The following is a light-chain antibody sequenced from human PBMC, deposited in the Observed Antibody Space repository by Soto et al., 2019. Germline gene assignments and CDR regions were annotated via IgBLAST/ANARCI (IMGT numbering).Light chain of an antibody. CDR2: NAS. V-gene: IGKV3-20*01. CDR1: QSISNY. Sequence: EIVLTQSPGTLSLSPGERATLSCRASQSISNYLAWYQQKPGQAPRLLIYNASSRATGIPDRFSGSGSGTDFTLTISRLEPEDFAVYYCQQYGSSITLGQGTRLQIK. J-gene: IGKJ5*01. CDR3: QQYGSSIT.